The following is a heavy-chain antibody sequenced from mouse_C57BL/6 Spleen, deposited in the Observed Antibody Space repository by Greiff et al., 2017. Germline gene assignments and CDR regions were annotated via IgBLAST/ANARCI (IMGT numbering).Heavy chain of an antibody. Sequence: SGPELVKPGASVKISCKASGYSFTSYYIHWVKQRPGQGLEWIGWIYPGSGNTKYNEKFKGKATLTADTSSSTAYMQLSSLTSEDSAVYYCARGPAGSLFDYWGQGTTLTVSS. CDR1: GYSFTSYY. D-gene: IGHD1-1*01. CDR3: ARGPAGSLFDY. V-gene: IGHV1-66*01. J-gene: IGHJ2*01. CDR2: IYPGSGNT.